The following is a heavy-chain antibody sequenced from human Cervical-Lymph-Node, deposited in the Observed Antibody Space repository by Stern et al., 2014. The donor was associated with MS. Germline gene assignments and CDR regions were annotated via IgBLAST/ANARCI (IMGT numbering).Heavy chain of an antibody. CDR2: ISYDGSNK. CDR1: GFTFSSYD. J-gene: IGHJ4*02. Sequence: VQLVESGGGVVQPGRSLRLSCAASGFTFSSYDMHWVRQAPGKGLEWVAVISYDGSNKYYADSVKGRFTISRDNSKNTLYLQMNSRRAEDTAVYYCAKDSKMLALDYWGQGTLVTVSS. D-gene: IGHD3-10*02. CDR3: AKDSKMLALDY. V-gene: IGHV3-30*18.